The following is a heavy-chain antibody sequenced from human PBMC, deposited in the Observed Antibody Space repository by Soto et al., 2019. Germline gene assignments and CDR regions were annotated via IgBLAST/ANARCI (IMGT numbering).Heavy chain of an antibody. V-gene: IGHV1-69*02. J-gene: IGHJ4*02. CDR3: AASYGSGYRAFDY. D-gene: IGHD3-10*01. Sequence: QVQLVQSGTEVKKPGSSVKVSCKASGDTFSFYTINWVRQAPGLGLEWVGRINPIVSMSNYAQKFQGRVSXTXDXTTSTAYRELRRLRSDDTAMYFCAASYGSGYRAFDYWGQGALVIVSS. CDR1: GDTFSFYT. CDR2: INPIVSMS.